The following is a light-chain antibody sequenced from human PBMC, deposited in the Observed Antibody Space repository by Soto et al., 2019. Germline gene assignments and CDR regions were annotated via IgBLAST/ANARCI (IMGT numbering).Light chain of an antibody. CDR2: YNN. V-gene: IGLV1-44*01. Sequence: QPVLTQPPSASGTPGQRVTISCSGRSSNIGSNTVNWYQQLPGTAPTLLIYYNNQRPSGVPDRFSGSKSGTSASLAISGLQSEDEAHYYCAAWDDSLYGWVFGGGTKLTVL. J-gene: IGLJ3*02. CDR1: SSNIGSNT. CDR3: AAWDDSLYGWV.